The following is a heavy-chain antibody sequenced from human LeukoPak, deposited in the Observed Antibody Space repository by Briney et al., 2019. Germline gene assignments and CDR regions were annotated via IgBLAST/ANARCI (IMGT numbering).Heavy chain of an antibody. D-gene: IGHD3-22*01. CDR3: VRVTMIVVVNWFDP. Sequence: PSETLSLTCTVSGGSISSYYWSWIRQPPGKGLEWIGYIYYSGSTNYNPSLKSRVTISVDTSKNQFSLKLSSVTAADTAVYYCVRVTMIVVVNWFDPWGQGTLVTVSS. CDR1: GGSISSYY. J-gene: IGHJ5*02. CDR2: IYYSGST. V-gene: IGHV4-59*12.